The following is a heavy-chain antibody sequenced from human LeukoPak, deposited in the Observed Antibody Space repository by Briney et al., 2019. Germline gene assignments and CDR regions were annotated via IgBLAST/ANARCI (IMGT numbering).Heavy chain of an antibody. CDR3: AKDRAAPKYYYDSSGPFDY. CDR2: ISGSGGST. CDR1: GFTFSSYA. D-gene: IGHD3-22*01. J-gene: IGHJ4*02. Sequence: PGGSLRLSCAASGFTFSSYAMSWVRQAPGKGLEWVSAISGSGGSTYYADSVKGRFTISRDNSKNTLYLQMNSLRAEDTAVYYCAKDRAAPKYYYDSSGPFDYWGQGTLVTVSS. V-gene: IGHV3-23*01.